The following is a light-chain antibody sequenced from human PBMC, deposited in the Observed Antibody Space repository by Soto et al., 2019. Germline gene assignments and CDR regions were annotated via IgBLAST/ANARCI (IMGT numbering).Light chain of an antibody. CDR2: DNN. V-gene: IGLV1-51*01. Sequence: QSVLTQPPSVSAAPGQKFTISCSGSVSNIGSSSLSWFQHLPGTVPKLLIHDNNKRPSGIPDRFSGSKSGTSATLGITGLQTGDEADYYCGAWDNSLSAVVFGGGTKLTVL. CDR3: GAWDNSLSAVV. CDR1: VSNIGSSS. J-gene: IGLJ2*01.